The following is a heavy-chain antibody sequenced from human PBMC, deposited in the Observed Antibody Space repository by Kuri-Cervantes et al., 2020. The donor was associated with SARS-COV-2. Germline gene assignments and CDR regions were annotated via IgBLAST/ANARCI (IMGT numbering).Heavy chain of an antibody. J-gene: IGHJ2*01. CDR1: GGSISSYY. CDR3: ARDLGQKRWLQYWYFDL. CDR2: IYYSGGT. Sequence: GSLRLSCTVSGGSISSYYWSWIRQPPGKGLEWVGYIYYSGGTNYNPSLKSRVTISVDTSKNQFSLKLSSVTAADTAVYYCARDLGQKRWLQYWYFDLWGRGTLVTVSS. V-gene: IGHV4-59*01. D-gene: IGHD5-24*01.